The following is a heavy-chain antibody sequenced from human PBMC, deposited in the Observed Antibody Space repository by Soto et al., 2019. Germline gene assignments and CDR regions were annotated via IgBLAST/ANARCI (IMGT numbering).Heavy chain of an antibody. D-gene: IGHD3-9*01. V-gene: IGHV4-4*07. CDR1: GVSIKTYY. J-gene: IGHJ5*02. CDR3: ARDDYYDSNNWFAP. Sequence: QVQLQESGPGLVKPSETLSLTCAVSGVSIKTYYWSWIRKPAGKGLEWIGRIYTTGSANHNPSLQSRVPRSVDTSKNQVSLKLTSVTAAAAGVYYCARDDYYDSNNWFAPWGQGILVTVSS. CDR2: IYTTGSA.